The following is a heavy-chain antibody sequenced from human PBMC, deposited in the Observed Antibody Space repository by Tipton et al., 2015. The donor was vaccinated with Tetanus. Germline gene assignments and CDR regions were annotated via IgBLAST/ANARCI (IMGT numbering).Heavy chain of an antibody. J-gene: IGHJ2*01. Sequence: VQLVQSGAEMKKPGESLKISCRGSGYNFTHYSIGWVRQMPGKGLEWVGIIDPRDSETFQGHVTISADKSISTAHLRWSSLEASDTAIYYCARRRSAILSGSYHWYFDIWGRGTLVIVSS. CDR2: IDPRDSET. CDR1: GYNFTHYS. V-gene: IGHV5-51*01. CDR3: ARRRSAILSGSYHWYFDI. D-gene: IGHD3-9*01.